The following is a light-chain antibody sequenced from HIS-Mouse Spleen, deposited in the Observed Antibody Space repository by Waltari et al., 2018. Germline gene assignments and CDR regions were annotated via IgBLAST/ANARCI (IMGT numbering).Light chain of an antibody. CDR2: EDS. J-gene: IGLJ2*01. CDR1: ALPKKY. V-gene: IGLV3-10*01. Sequence: SYELTQPPSVSVSPGQTARLTCSGDALPKKYAYCYQQKSGQAPVLVICEDSKRPSGIPEGFSGSSSGTMATLTISGAQVEDEADYYCYSTDSSGNHRVFGGGTKLTVL. CDR3: YSTDSSGNHRV.